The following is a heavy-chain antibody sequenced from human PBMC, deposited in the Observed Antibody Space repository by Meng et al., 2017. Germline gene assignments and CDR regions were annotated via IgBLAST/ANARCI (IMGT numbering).Heavy chain of an antibody. CDR1: GYTFTSYA. V-gene: IGHV7-4-1*02. Sequence: QVQLVQSGSEFKKPGASVEVSCKASGYTFTSYAMNWVRQAPGQGLEWMGWINPITGNPTYAQGFTGRFVFSLDTSVSTAYLQISSLKAEDTAVYYCARSDFDSSGYLYYFDYWGPGTLVTVSS. J-gene: IGHJ4*02. D-gene: IGHD3-22*01. CDR2: INPITGNP. CDR3: ARSDFDSSGYLYYFDY.